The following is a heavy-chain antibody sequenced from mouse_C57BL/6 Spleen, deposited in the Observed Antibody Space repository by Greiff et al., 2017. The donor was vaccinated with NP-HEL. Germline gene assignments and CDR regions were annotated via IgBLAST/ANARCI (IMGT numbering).Heavy chain of an antibody. CDR2: ISSGSSTI. Sequence: EVKVVESGGGLVKPGGSLKLSCAASGFTFSDYGMHWVRQAPEKGLEWVAYISSGSSTIYYADTVKGRFTISRDNAKNTLFLQMTSLRSEDTAMYYCAREGISYDYDGAWFAYWGQGTLVTVSA. CDR3: AREGISYDYDGAWFAY. CDR1: GFTFSDYG. D-gene: IGHD2-4*01. V-gene: IGHV5-17*01. J-gene: IGHJ3*01.